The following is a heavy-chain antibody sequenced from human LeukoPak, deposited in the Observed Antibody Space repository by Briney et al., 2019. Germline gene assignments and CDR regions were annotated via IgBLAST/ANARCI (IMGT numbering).Heavy chain of an antibody. D-gene: IGHD6-6*01. CDR2: ISGSGGGT. Sequence: GGSLRLSCAASGFTFSNYVMSWVRQAPGKGLEWVSAISGSGGGTYYADSVKGRFTISRDNSKNTLYLQMNSLGAEDTAVYYCAKKGRIAEFDYWGQGTLVTVSS. CDR3: AKKGRIAEFDY. V-gene: IGHV3-23*01. J-gene: IGHJ4*02. CDR1: GFTFSNYV.